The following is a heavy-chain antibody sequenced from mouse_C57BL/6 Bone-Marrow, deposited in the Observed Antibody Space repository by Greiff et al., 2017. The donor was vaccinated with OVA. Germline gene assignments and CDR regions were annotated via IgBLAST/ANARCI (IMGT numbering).Heavy chain of an antibody. D-gene: IGHD1-1*01. Sequence: EVKVVESGPGLAKPSQTLSLTCSVTGYSITSAYWNWIRKFPGNKLEYMGYISYSGSTYYNPSLKSRISITRDTSKNQYYLQLNSVTTEDTATYYCATGSSLYYYAMDYWGQGTSVTVSS. CDR3: ATGSSLYYYAMDY. V-gene: IGHV3-8*01. CDR2: ISYSGST. J-gene: IGHJ4*01. CDR1: GYSITSAY.